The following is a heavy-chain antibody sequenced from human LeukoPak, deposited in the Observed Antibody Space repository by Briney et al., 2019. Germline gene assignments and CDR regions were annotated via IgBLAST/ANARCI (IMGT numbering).Heavy chain of an antibody. CDR3: ARDPGLRYFDWLLYAPVAFDY. D-gene: IGHD3-9*01. V-gene: IGHV3-23*01. J-gene: IGHJ4*02. Sequence: GGSLRLSCAASGFTFSSYAMSWVRQAPGKGLEWVSAISGSGGSTYYADSVKGRFTISRDNAKNSLYLQMNSLRAEDTAVYYCARDPGLRYFDWLLYAPVAFDYWGQGTLVTVSS. CDR2: ISGSGGST. CDR1: GFTFSSYA.